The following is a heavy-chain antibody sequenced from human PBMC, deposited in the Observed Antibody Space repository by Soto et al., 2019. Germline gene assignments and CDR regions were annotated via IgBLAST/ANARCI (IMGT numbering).Heavy chain of an antibody. CDR3: ARVRREYYYGSGTPGYYYYGMDV. J-gene: IGHJ6*02. D-gene: IGHD3-10*01. Sequence: GGSLRLSCAASGFTFSSYGMHWVRQAPGKGLEWVAVIWYDGSNKYYADSVKGRFTISRDNSKNTLYLQMNSLRAEDTAVYYCARVRREYYYGSGTPGYYYYGMDVWGQGTTVTVSS. V-gene: IGHV3-33*01. CDR1: GFTFSSYG. CDR2: IWYDGSNK.